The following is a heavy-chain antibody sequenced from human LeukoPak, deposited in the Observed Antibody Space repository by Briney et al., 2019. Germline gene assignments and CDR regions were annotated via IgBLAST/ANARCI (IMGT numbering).Heavy chain of an antibody. CDR3: AKDRLRGYSYGYVDY. V-gene: IGHV3-33*06. J-gene: IGHJ4*02. Sequence: GGSLRLSCAASGFTFSSYAMHWVRQAPGKGLEWVAVIWYDGANQYYTDSVKGRFTISRDNSKNTLYLKMNSLRAEDTAVYYCAKDRLRGYSYGYVDYWGQGTLVTVSS. D-gene: IGHD5-18*01. CDR1: GFTFSSYA. CDR2: IWYDGANQ.